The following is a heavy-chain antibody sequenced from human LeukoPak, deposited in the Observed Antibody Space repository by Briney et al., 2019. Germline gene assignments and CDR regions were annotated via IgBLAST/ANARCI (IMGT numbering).Heavy chain of an antibody. Sequence: GESLKISCKGSEYSFSGYWIAWVRQVPGRGLEWMGIIFPRDSDTIYSPSFQGHVTISADKSISTAYLQWNSLQSSDTAIYYCARRSGISWYMDYWGQGTLVTVSS. D-gene: IGHD6-13*01. J-gene: IGHJ4*02. CDR1: EYSFSGYW. CDR3: ARRSGISWYMDY. CDR2: IFPRDSDT. V-gene: IGHV5-51*01.